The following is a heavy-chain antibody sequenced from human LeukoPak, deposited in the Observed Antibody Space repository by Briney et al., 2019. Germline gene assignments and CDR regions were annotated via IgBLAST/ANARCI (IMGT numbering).Heavy chain of an antibody. CDR1: GFTFSDFS. Sequence: PGGSLRLSCAASGFTFSDFSMSWVRQSPTKGLEWVANIKQDGSERYYVDSVKGRFTISRDNAKNSLSLQMNNLRVEDTAVYYCARAGSHWHYVYWGQGTVVTVSS. V-gene: IGHV3-7*01. D-gene: IGHD3-10*01. CDR3: ARAGSHWHYVY. J-gene: IGHJ4*02. CDR2: IKQDGSER.